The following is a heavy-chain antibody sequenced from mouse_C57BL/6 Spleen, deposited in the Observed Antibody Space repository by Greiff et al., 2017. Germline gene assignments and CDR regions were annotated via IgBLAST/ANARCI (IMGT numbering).Heavy chain of an antibody. CDR1: GYTFTSYW. CDR3: ARPVYGNYDLAWFAY. Sequence: QVQLKQPGTELVKPGASVKLSCKASGYTFTSYWMHWVKQRPGQGLEWIGNINPSNGGTNYNEKFKSKATLTVDKSSSTAYMQLSSLTSEDSAVYYCARPVYGNYDLAWFAYGGQGTLVTVAA. CDR2: INPSNGGT. D-gene: IGHD2-1*01. V-gene: IGHV1-53*01. J-gene: IGHJ3*01.